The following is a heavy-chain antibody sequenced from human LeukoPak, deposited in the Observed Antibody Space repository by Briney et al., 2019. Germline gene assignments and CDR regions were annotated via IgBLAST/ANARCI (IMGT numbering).Heavy chain of an antibody. J-gene: IGHJ2*01. D-gene: IGHD4-17*01. CDR1: GGSLRGYY. CDR2: INHSGST. CDR3: ARGHGRRYWYFDL. V-gene: IGHV4-34*01. Sequence: SETLSLTCAVYGGSLRGYYWSWIRQPPGKGLEWIGEINHSGSTNYNPSLKSRVTISVDTSKNQFSLKLSSMTAADTAVYYCARGHGRRYWYFDLWGRGTLVTVSS.